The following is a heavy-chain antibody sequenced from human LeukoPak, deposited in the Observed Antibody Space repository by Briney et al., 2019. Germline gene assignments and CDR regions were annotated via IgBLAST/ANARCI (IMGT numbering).Heavy chain of an antibody. CDR2: IVVGSGNT. CDR1: GFTFTSSA. CDR3: AADHYYDSSGYVFDP. J-gene: IGHJ5*02. Sequence: PSVKVFCRASGFTFTSSAMQWVRRHWGQRFVWRGWIVVGSGNTNYAQKFQERVTITRDMSTSTAYMELSSLRSEDTAVYYCAADHYYDSSGYVFDPWGQGTLVTVSS. D-gene: IGHD3-22*01. V-gene: IGHV1-58*02.